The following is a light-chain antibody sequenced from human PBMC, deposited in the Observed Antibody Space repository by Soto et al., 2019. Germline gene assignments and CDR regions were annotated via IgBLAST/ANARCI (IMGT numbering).Light chain of an antibody. CDR3: QHSWT. J-gene: IGKJ1*01. CDR2: DAS. CDR1: QSISSW. Sequence: DIQMTQSPSTLSASLGDRVTITCRASQSISSWLAWYQQKPGKAPKLLIYDASSLESGVTSRFSGSGSGTEFTLTISSLQPDDVATDYCQHSWTFGQGTKLDI. V-gene: IGKV1-5*01.